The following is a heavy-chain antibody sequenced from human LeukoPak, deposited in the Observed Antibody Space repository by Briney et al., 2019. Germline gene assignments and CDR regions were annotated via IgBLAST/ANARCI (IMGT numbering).Heavy chain of an antibody. Sequence: GGSLRLSCEASGFTFSTHWMHWVRQVPGKGLVWISRISNDVISTISTSYADSVKGRFTISRDNAKNTLYLQMNSLIAEDTAVYYCASRASSGWYYYYYYMDVWGKGTTVTVSS. CDR1: GFTFSTHW. J-gene: IGHJ6*03. CDR2: ISNDVIST. V-gene: IGHV3-74*01. CDR3: ASRASSGWYYYYYYMDV. D-gene: IGHD6-19*01.